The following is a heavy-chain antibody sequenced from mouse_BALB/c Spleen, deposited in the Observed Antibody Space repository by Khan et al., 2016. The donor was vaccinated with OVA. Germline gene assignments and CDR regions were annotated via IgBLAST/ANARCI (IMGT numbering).Heavy chain of an antibody. J-gene: IGHJ2*01. Sequence: PLQASGPGLVKPSQSLSLTCTVTGYSITSDYAWNWIRQFPGNKLEWMGYISYSGNTKYNPSLKSRISVPRDKYKNQFFLQLNSVTTEDTATYYCARMSGGDFDFWGQGNKLTVAS. V-gene: IGHV3-2*02. D-gene: IGHD4-1*01. CDR1: GYSITSDYA. CDR2: ISYSGNT. CDR3: ARMSGGDFDF.